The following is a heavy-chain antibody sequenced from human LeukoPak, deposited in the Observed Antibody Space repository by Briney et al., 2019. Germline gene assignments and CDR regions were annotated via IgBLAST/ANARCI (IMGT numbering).Heavy chain of an antibody. CDR3: TRVETQTYSFDY. V-gene: IGHV3-49*04. CDR2: IRTKAYGGTT. D-gene: IGHD2-21*01. Sequence: GGSLRLSCTASGFTFGDYCMNWVRQAPGKELEWVGFIRTKAYGGTTEYAASVKGRFTISRDDSKSIAYLQMNSLQTEDTAVYYCTRVETQTYSFDYWGQGTLVTVSS. CDR1: GFTFGDYC. J-gene: IGHJ4*02.